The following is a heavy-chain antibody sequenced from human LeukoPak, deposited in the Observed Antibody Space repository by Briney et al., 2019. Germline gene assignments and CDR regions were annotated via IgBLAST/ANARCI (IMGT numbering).Heavy chain of an antibody. V-gene: IGHV1-2*04. Sequence: ASVKVSCKASGYTFTSYAMHWVRQAPGQRLEWVGWINPNSGGTNYAQKFQGWVTMTRDTSISTAYMELSRLRSDDTAVYYCARGGIYSSSWYGFTDAFDIWGQGTMVTVSS. CDR3: ARGGIYSSSWYGFTDAFDI. CDR1: GYTFTSYA. D-gene: IGHD6-13*01. CDR2: INPNSGGT. J-gene: IGHJ3*02.